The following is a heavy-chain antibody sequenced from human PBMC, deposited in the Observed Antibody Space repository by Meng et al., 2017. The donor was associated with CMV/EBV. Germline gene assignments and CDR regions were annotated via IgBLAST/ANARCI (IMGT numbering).Heavy chain of an antibody. V-gene: IGHV3-21*04. J-gene: IGHJ1*01. CDR2: ISSSSSYI. CDR3: ARDYAYGGNLAEYFQH. D-gene: IGHD4/OR15-4a*01. Sequence: GESLKISCAASGFTFSSYSMNWVRQAPGKGLEWVSSISSSSSYIYYADSVKGRFTISRDNAKNSLYLQMNSLRSEDTAVYYCARDYAYGGNLAEYFQHWGQGTLVTVSS. CDR1: GFTFSSYS.